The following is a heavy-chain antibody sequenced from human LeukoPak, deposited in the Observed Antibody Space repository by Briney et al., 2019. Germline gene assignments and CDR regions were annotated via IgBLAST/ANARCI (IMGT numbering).Heavy chain of an antibody. D-gene: IGHD2-2*01. CDR3: ATLRDIVVVATTPTDV. CDR2: ISNDGTTE. Sequence: GGSLRLSCVASGFNFSPYAVHWVRQAPGKGLEWVAIISNDGTTESYTDSVKGRFTISRDNFKNTLYLQMNGLRLEDAAVYYCATLRDIVVVATTPTDVWGKGTTVIVSS. J-gene: IGHJ6*04. V-gene: IGHV3-30-3*01. CDR1: GFNFSPYA.